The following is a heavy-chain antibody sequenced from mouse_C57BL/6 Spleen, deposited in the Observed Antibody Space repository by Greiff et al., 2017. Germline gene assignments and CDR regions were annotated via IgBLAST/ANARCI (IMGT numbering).Heavy chain of an antibody. CDR2: ISAGGSDT. Sequence: EVQLVQSGGGLVKPGASLKLSCAASGFTFTSYAMPWVRQIPGQGLEWVATISAGGSDTYYPDNVKGRFTITIDKATNNPYLQMSHLKSEDTAMYDCAREGGESDCGGFADWGQGTLVTVAA. V-gene: IGHV5-4*01. D-gene: IGHD1-3*01. J-gene: IGHJ3*01. CDR1: GFTFTSYA. CDR3: AREGGESDCGGFAD.